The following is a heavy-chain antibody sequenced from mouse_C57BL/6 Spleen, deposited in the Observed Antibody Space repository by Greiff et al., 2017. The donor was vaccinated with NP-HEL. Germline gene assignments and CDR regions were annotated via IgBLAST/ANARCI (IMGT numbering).Heavy chain of an antibody. J-gene: IGHJ3*01. V-gene: IGHV1-15*01. CDR1: GYTFTDYE. CDR3: TRSGRFAY. CDR2: IDPETGGT. Sequence: QVQLQQSGAELVRPGASVTLSCKASGYTFTDYEMHWVKQTPVHGLEWIGAIDPETGGTAFNQKFKGKAILTADKSSSTAYMELRSLTSEDSAVYYCTRSGRFAYWGQGTLVTVSA. D-gene: IGHD3-1*01.